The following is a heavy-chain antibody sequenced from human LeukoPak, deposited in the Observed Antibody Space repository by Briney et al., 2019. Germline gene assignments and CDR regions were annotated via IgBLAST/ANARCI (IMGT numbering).Heavy chain of an antibody. CDR2: IYYSGST. V-gene: IGHV4-39*07. Sequence: SETLSLTCAVSGGSISSNSYYWGWIRQPPGKGLEWIGSIYYSGSTYYSPSLKSRVTISLDTSRNQFSLKLTSVTAADTAVYYCVRGPYGSGISNWFDPWGQGTQVIVSS. D-gene: IGHD3-10*01. CDR1: GGSISSNSYY. CDR3: VRGPYGSGISNWFDP. J-gene: IGHJ5*02.